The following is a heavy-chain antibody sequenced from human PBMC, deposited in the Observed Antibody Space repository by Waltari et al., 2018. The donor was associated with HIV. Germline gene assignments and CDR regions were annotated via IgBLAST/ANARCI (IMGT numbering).Heavy chain of an antibody. V-gene: IGHV3-23*01. CDR2: LSGSGSTA. CDR3: AKSMRDLRPSAFDV. D-gene: IGHD2-8*01. Sequence: EVQLLESGGGLVQPGGSLRLSCKASGFTFGNFATSWVRQEPGKGAGWVSALSGSGSTAAYADYVKGRFTISRDFSNNTLFLQMNNLRAEDTAVYFCAKSMRDLRPSAFDVWGQGTMVAISS. J-gene: IGHJ3*01. CDR1: GFTFGNFA.